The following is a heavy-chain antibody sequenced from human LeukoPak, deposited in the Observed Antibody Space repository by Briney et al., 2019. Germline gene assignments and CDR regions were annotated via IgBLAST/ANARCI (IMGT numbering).Heavy chain of an antibody. V-gene: IGHV1-69*06. CDR2: IIPIFGTA. J-gene: IGHJ3*02. CDR1: GGIFSSYA. Sequence: SVKVSCKASGGIFSSYAISWVRQAPGQGLDRMGGIIPIFGTANYAQNFQGRVTITADKSMSTAYMELSSLRSEDTAVYYCARRPYYYGSGSYEGALDIWGQGTMVIVSS. D-gene: IGHD3-10*01. CDR3: ARRPYYYGSGSYEGALDI.